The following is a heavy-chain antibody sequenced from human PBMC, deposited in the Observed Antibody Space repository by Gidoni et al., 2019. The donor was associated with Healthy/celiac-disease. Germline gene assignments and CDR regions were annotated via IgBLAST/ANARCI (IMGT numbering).Heavy chain of an antibody. CDR3: AREKVAGSSSVAFDY. D-gene: IGHD6-6*01. J-gene: IGHJ4*02. CDR2: IYHSGST. V-gene: IGHV4-38-2*02. Sequence: QVQLQESCPGLVKPSATLSLTCTVSGYSISSGYYGGWIRQPQGKGLEWIGSIYHSGSTYYDPSLKSRVTISVDTSKNQFSLKLSSVTAADTAGYYCAREKVAGSSSVAFDYWGQGTLVTVSS. CDR1: GYSISSGYY.